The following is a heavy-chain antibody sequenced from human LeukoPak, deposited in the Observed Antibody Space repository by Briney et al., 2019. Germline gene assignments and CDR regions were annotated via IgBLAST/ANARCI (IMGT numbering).Heavy chain of an antibody. D-gene: IGHD3-3*01. CDR1: GYTFTSYG. CDR3: ARELTLLDLDY. CDR2: ISAYNGNT. J-gene: IGHJ4*02. V-gene: IGHV1-18*01. Sequence: GASVKVSCKASGYTFTSYGISWVRQAPGQGLEWMGWISAYNGNTNYAQKLQGRVTMTTDTSTSTAYMELSRLRSDDTAVYYCARELTLLDLDYWGQGTLVTVSS.